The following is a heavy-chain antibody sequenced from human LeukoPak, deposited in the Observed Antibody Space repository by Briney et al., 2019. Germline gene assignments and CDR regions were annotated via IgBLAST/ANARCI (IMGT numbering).Heavy chain of an antibody. Sequence: PGGSLRLSCAASGFTFSSYAMSWVRQAPGKGLEGVSAISGSGGSTYYADPVKGRFTISRDNSKNTLYLQMNSLRAEDTAVYYCAKDRWYCSSTSCYTTDWGQGTLVTVSS. V-gene: IGHV3-23*01. CDR1: GFTFSSYA. J-gene: IGHJ4*02. D-gene: IGHD2-2*02. CDR2: ISGSGGST. CDR3: AKDRWYCSSTSCYTTD.